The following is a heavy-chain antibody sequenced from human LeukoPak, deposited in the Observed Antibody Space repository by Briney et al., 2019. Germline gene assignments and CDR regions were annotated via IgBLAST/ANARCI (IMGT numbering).Heavy chain of an antibody. D-gene: IGHD2-8*01. CDR3: ARGASGVIDY. CDR1: GGSISSYY. CDR2: IYYSGST. V-gene: IGHV4-59*01. Sequence: PSETLSLTCTVSGGSISSYYWSWIRQPPGKGPEWIGYIYYSGSTNYNPSLKSRVTISVDTSKNQFSLKLSSVTAADTAVYYCARGASGVIDYWGQGTLVTVSS. J-gene: IGHJ4*02.